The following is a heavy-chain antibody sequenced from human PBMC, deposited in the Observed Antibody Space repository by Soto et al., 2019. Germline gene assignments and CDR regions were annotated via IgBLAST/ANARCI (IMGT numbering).Heavy chain of an antibody. Sequence: XETLSLSCTVSSSSVSSYYWNWIRQSPGKGLEWIGYIYYSGYTNYNPSLKSRITISVDTSKNQFSLKLSSVTPADTAVYYCAGGGMTTVPYWGQGTLVTVSS. V-gene: IGHV4-59*02. CDR2: IYYSGYT. CDR1: SSSVSSYY. CDR3: AGGGMTTVPY. D-gene: IGHD4-17*01. J-gene: IGHJ4*02.